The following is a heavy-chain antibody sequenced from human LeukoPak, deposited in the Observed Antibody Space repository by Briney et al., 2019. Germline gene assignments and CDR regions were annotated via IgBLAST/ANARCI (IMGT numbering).Heavy chain of an antibody. Sequence: GGSLRLSCAASGFTLSNYAMHWVRQAPGKGLEWVAVISYDGSNKYYADSVKGRFTISRDNSKNTLYLQMNSLRAEDTAVYYCASLAVAGQDAFDIWGQGTMVTVSS. V-gene: IGHV3-30-3*01. CDR2: ISYDGSNK. D-gene: IGHD6-19*01. CDR1: GFTLSNYA. J-gene: IGHJ3*02. CDR3: ASLAVAGQDAFDI.